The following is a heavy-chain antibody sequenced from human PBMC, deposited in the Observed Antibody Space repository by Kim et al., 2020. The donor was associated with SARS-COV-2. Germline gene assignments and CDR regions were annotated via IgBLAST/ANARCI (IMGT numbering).Heavy chain of an antibody. V-gene: IGHV3-23*01. D-gene: IGHD3-10*01. J-gene: IGHJ4*02. CDR3: AKDAWGSGSYYAY. Sequence: YAASVKGRFTIARDNYKNTLYLQMNSLRAEDTAVYYCAKDAWGSGSYYAYWGQGTLVTVSS.